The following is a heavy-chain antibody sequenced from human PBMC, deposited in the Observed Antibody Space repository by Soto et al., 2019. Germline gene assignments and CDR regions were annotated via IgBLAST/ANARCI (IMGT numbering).Heavy chain of an antibody. Sequence: ASVKVSCKVSGYTLTELSMHWVRQAPGKGLEWMGGFDPENGETMYAQKFQGRVTMTEDTPTDTTFMELSSLKSEDTAVYYCATFPPKGDSGDYQDYFDYWGQGTLVTV. V-gene: IGHV1-24*01. D-gene: IGHD4-17*01. J-gene: IGHJ4*02. CDR2: FDPENGET. CDR3: ATFPPKGDSGDYQDYFDY. CDR1: GYTLTELS.